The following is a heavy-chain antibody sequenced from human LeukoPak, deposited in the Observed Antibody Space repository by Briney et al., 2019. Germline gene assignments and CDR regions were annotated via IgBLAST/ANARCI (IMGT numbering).Heavy chain of an antibody. CDR1: GFTFSSYG. V-gene: IGHV3-23*01. J-gene: IGHJ4*02. D-gene: IGHD6-19*01. Sequence: SGGTLRLSCAASGFTFSSYGMSWVRQAPGKGLEWVSAISGSAGSTYYADSVRGRFTISRDNSKNTLYLQMNSLRAEDTAVYYCARRSGIAVAGAFDYWGQGTLVTVSS. CDR2: ISGSAGST. CDR3: ARRSGIAVAGAFDY.